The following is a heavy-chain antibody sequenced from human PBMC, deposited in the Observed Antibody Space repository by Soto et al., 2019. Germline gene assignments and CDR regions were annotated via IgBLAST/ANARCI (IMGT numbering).Heavy chain of an antibody. CDR3: ASHTSGCFDP. CDR2: MSSSGSP. CDR1: GDSISSYS. V-gene: IGHV4-59*08. J-gene: IGHJ5*02. Sequence: QVQLQESGPGLVKASETLTLTCTVSGDSISSYSWSWIRQPPGKGLEWIGYMSSSGSPNYNPSLKSGVTISGDMSKNQFALTLTSGTAADAAVYYCASHTSGCFDPWGQGTLVTVSS. D-gene: IGHD2-2*01.